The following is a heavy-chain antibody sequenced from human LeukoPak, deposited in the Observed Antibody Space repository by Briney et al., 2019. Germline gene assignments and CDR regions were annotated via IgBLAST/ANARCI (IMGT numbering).Heavy chain of an antibody. J-gene: IGHJ4*02. D-gene: IGHD6-6*01. CDR1: GYTFTGYY. V-gene: IGHV1-2*02. CDR2: INPNSGGT. CDR3: ARDWGTSSSSLWTDY. Sequence: ASVKVSCKASGYTFTGYYMHWVRQAPGQGLEWMGWINPNSGGTNYAQKFQGRVTMTRDTSISTAYMELSRQRSDDTAVYYCARDWGTSSSSLWTDYWGQGTLVTVSS.